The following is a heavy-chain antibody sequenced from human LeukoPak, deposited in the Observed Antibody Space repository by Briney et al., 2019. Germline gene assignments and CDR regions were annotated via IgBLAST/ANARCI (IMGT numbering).Heavy chain of an antibody. CDR2: ISSSGSTI. CDR3: ARVAAPGDYYYYMDV. J-gene: IGHJ6*03. Sequence: PGGSLRLSCAASGFTVSSNYMSWVRQAPGKGLEWVSYISSSGSTIYYADSVKGRFTISRDNAKNSLYLQMNSLRAEDTAVYYCARVAAPGDYYYYMDVWGKGTTVTVSS. V-gene: IGHV3-11*04. CDR1: GFTVSSNY. D-gene: IGHD6-6*01.